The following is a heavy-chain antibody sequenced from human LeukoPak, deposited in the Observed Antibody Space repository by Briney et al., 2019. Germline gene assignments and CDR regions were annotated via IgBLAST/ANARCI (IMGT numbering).Heavy chain of an antibody. Sequence: ASVKVSCKASGYTFTGYYMHWVRQAPGQGLEWMGCISPSSGDTDYAQKFQGRVTMTRDTSIGTAYMELSRLISDDTAMYYCTRDWRNRAFDIWGQGTMVTVSS. CDR3: TRDWRNRAFDI. D-gene: IGHD1-14*01. V-gene: IGHV1-2*02. CDR1: GYTFTGYY. CDR2: ISPSSGDT. J-gene: IGHJ3*02.